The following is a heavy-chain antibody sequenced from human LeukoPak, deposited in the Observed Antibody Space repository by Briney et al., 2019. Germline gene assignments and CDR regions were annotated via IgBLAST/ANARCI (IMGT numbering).Heavy chain of an antibody. Sequence: GGSLRLSCAASGFTFSSYAMSWVRQAPGKGLEWVSGISGSGGNTYYADSVKGRFTISRDSSKNTLYLQMNSLRAEDTAVYYCAKDPSLSYDSSGYYYHYWGQGTLVTVSS. D-gene: IGHD3-22*01. J-gene: IGHJ4*02. CDR3: AKDPSLSYDSSGYYYHY. CDR1: GFTFSSYA. CDR2: ISGSGGNT. V-gene: IGHV3-23*01.